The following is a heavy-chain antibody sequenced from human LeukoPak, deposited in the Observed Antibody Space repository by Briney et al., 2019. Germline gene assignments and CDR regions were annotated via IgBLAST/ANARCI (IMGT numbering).Heavy chain of an antibody. V-gene: IGHV1-46*01. D-gene: IGHD6-13*01. CDR2: INPSGGST. CDR3: ARDRTFEEQQPQNYFDY. CDR1: GYTFTSYY. J-gene: IGHJ4*02. Sequence: ASVKVSCKASGYTFTSYYMHWVRQAPGQGLEWMGIINPSGGSTSYAQKFQGRVTMTRDMSTSTVYMELSSLRSEDTAVYYCARDRTFEEQQPQNYFDYWGQGTLVTVSS.